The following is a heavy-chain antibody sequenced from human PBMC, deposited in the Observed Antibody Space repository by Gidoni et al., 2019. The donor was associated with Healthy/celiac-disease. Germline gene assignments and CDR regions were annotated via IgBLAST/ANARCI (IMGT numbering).Heavy chain of an antibody. J-gene: IGHJ4*02. Sequence: EVQLVESGGGLVKPGGSLRLSCAASGFTFRSYSMNWVRQAPGKGLEWVSSISSSSSYIYYADSVKGRFTISRDNAKNSLYLQMNSLRAEDTAVDYCARAFHDDGEVGYWGQGTLVTVSS. CDR3: ARAFHDDGEVGY. CDR1: GFTFRSYS. V-gene: IGHV3-21*01. CDR2: ISSSSSYI. D-gene: IGHD4-17*01.